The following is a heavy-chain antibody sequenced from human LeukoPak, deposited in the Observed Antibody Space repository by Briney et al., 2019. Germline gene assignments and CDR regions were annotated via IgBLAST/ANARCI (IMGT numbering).Heavy chain of an antibody. CDR1: GGSISSYY. D-gene: IGHD5-18*01. CDR2: IYTSGST. Sequence: SETLSLTCTVSGGSISSYYWSWIRQPAGRGLEWIGRIYTSGSTNYNPSLTSRVTMSVDTSKNQFPLKLSSVTAADTAVYYCARVGTAMVTRYYYYMTSGPKRPRSPSP. J-gene: IGHJ6*03. CDR3: ARVGTAMVTRYYYYMTS. V-gene: IGHV4-4*07.